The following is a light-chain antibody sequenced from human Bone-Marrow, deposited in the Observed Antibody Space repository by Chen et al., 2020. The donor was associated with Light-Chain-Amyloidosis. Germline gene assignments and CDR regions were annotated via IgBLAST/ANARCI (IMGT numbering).Light chain of an antibody. CDR3: SSYPITNTLV. Sequence: QSALTQPASVSGSTGQSITISCTGTSSDVGGDNHVSWYQQHPDKAPKLMIYEVTNRPSWVPYRFSGSKSDNTASLTISGLQTEDSADYFCSSYPITNTLVFGSGTRVTVL. V-gene: IGLV2-14*01. J-gene: IGLJ1*01. CDR2: EVT. CDR1: SSDVGGDNH.